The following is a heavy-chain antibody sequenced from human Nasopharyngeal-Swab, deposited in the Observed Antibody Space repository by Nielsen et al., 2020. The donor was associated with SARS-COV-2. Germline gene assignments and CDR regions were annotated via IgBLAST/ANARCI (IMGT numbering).Heavy chain of an antibody. D-gene: IGHD3-16*02. CDR2: IYHSGST. CDR1: GGSVNTASYY. J-gene: IGHJ4*02. CDR3: ASLTITFGGVIAQN. V-gene: IGHV4-61*01. Sequence: SETLSLTCTVSGGSVNTASYYWSWIRQPPGKVPEWIGHIYHSGSTNYNPSLKSRLTMSIDTSQNLFSLRLTSVTAADSAMYYCASLTITFGGVIAQNWGQGTQVIVSS.